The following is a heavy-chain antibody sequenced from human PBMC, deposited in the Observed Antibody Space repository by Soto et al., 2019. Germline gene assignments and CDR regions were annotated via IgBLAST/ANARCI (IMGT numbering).Heavy chain of an antibody. CDR3: ARGSPTMTYYGEYYFDY. CDR1: GFTVSSNY. CDR2: ISGGGST. D-gene: IGHD3-10*01. Sequence: EVQLVESGGGLIQPGGSLRLSCAASGFTVSSNYMSWVRQAPGKGLEWVSLISGGGSTYYSDFVKGRFTISRDNSKNTLYLLMKSLRAEDTAVYYCARGSPTMTYYGEYYFDYWGQGSLVTVSS. J-gene: IGHJ4*02. V-gene: IGHV3-53*01.